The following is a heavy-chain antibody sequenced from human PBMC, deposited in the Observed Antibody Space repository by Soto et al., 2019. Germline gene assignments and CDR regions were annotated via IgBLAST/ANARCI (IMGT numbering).Heavy chain of an antibody. CDR3: GRLAEAATGHTDFDF. CDR1: GPSIKSRNYF. Sequence: QLQLQETGPGLVKPSETLSLTCTVSGPSIKSRNYFWGWIRQPPGKGLEFVGSIHSSGGTYYNPSLKSRVTVSVDLSNSHFSLSLKSLTATDTAVYYCGRLAEAATGHTDFDFWGQGTLVTVSS. J-gene: IGHJ4*02. D-gene: IGHD2-15*01. V-gene: IGHV4-39*02. CDR2: IHSSGGT.